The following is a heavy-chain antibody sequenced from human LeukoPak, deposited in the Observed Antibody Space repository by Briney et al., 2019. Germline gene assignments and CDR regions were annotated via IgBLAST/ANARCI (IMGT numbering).Heavy chain of an antibody. J-gene: IGHJ4*02. V-gene: IGHV3-23*01. CDR3: AISPTHGSGSYYKGNYFDY. D-gene: IGHD3-10*01. CDR1: GFTFSSYA. CDR2: ISGSGGST. Sequence: QSGGSLRLSGAASGFTFSSYAMSWVRQAPGKGLEWVSAISGSGGSTYYADSVKGRFTISRDNSKNTLYLQMNSLRAEDTAVYYCAISPTHGSGSYYKGNYFDYWGQGTLVTVSS.